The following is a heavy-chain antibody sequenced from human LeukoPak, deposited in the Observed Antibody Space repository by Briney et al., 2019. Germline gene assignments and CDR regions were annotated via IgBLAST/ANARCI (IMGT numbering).Heavy chain of an antibody. D-gene: IGHD3-10*01. CDR2: ISGSGGST. V-gene: IGHV3-23*01. Sequence: GSLRLSCAASGLTFSSYGMSWVRQAPGKGLEWVSVISGSGGSTYYADSVKGRFTISRDNSKNTLYLQMNSLRAEDTAAYYCAKVGDYYGSGSYTADAFDIWGQGTMVTVSS. J-gene: IGHJ3*02. CDR3: AKVGDYYGSGSYTADAFDI. CDR1: GLTFSSYG.